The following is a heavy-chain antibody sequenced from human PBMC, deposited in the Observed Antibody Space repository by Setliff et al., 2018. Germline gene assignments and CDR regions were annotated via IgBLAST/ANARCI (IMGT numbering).Heavy chain of an antibody. CDR1: GGSISTYY. V-gene: IGHV4-59*08. CDR3: ASCRYQVPYDY. CDR2: IYYSGST. D-gene: IGHD2-2*01. Sequence: SETLSLTCTVSGGSISTYYWSWIRQPPGKGLEWIGYIYYSGSTNYNPSLKSRVTISVDTSKNQFSLNLNSVTAADTGVYYCASCRYQVPYDYWGQGILVTVSS. J-gene: IGHJ4*02.